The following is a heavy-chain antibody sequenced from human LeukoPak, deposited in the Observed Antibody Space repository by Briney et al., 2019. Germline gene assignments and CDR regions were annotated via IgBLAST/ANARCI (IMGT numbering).Heavy chain of an antibody. Sequence: LTCTVSGGSISSYYWSWVRQAPGKGLEWVSYISSSSSTIYYADSVKGRFTISRDNAKNSLYLQMNSLRAEDTAVYYCARAPPPSGYYDSSGYSDYFDYWGQGTLVTVSS. CDR2: ISSSSSTI. CDR3: ARAPPPSGYYDSSGYSDYFDY. CDR1: GGSISSYY. J-gene: IGHJ4*02. V-gene: IGHV3-48*01. D-gene: IGHD3-22*01.